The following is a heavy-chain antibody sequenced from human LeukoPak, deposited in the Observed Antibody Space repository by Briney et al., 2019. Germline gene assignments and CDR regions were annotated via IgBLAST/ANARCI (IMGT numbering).Heavy chain of an antibody. CDR3: ARCLFMEWLLWWFDP. J-gene: IGHJ5*02. Sequence: SVKVSCKASGGTFSSYAISWVRQAPGQGLEWMGGIIPIFGTANYAQKFQGRVTITADKSTSTAYMELSSLRSEDTAVYYCARCLFMEWLLWWFDPWGQGTLVTVSS. CDR2: IIPIFGTA. D-gene: IGHD3-3*01. V-gene: IGHV1-69*06. CDR1: GGTFSSYA.